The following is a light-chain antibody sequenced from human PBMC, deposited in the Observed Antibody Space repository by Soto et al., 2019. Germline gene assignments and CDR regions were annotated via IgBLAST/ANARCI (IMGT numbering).Light chain of an antibody. CDR2: DVT. CDR1: SSDIGTYNF. J-gene: IGLJ3*02. V-gene: IGLV2-11*01. Sequence: QSVLTQPRSVSGSPGQSVTFCCIGTSSDIGTYNFVSWYQQNPGKAPKLLIYDVTKRPSGVPDRFSGSKSGNTASLTISGLQSEDEADYYFCSYPVANTLVFGGGTKLTVL. CDR3: CSYPVANTLV.